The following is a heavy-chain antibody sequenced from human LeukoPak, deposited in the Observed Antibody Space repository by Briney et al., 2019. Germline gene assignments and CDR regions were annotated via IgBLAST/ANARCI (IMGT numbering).Heavy chain of an antibody. V-gene: IGHV3-30*02. Sequence: GGSLRLSCAASGFTFSSYAMHWVRQAPGKGLEWVTFIRSDGSNKYYADSMKGRFTISRDNSKNTLYLQMNTLRADDTAVYYCAKGVKYIVMVTAQHYFDYWGQGTLVTVSS. CDR1: GFTFSSYA. J-gene: IGHJ4*02. CDR2: IRSDGSNK. CDR3: AKGVKYIVMVTAQHYFDY. D-gene: IGHD2-21*02.